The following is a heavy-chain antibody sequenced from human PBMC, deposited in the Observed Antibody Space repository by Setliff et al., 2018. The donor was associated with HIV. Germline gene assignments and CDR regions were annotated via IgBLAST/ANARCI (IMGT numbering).Heavy chain of an antibody. V-gene: IGHV1-2*02. CDR3: ARYLVVVPVAVGGLDV. J-gene: IGHJ6*02. D-gene: IGHD2-2*01. CDR1: GYTFTDNY. Sequence: ASVKVSCKASGYTFTDNYIHWVRQAPGQGLEWMAWINSASGGTNYAQKFQGRVTMTRDTSISTAYMELSGLTSDDSAVYYCARYLVVVPVAVGGLDVWGQGTTVTVS. CDR2: INSASGGT.